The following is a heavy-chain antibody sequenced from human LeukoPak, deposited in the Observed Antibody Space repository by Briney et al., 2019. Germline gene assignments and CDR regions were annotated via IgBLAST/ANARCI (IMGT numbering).Heavy chain of an antibody. D-gene: IGHD3-3*01. V-gene: IGHV3-20*04. CDR2: IHWNGSSI. J-gene: IGHJ5*02. CDR3: ARLLRFYDFSFDP. Sequence: GGSLRLSCAASGITFDDDDMTWVRQVPGKGLEWVSAIHWNGSSIGYADSVKGRFTISRDNARNSVYLQMKSLRPEDTAVYYCARLLRFYDFSFDPWGQGTLVTVSS. CDR1: GITFDDDD.